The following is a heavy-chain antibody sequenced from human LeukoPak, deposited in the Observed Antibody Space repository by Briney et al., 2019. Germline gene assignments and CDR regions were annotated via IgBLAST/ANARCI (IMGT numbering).Heavy chain of an antibody. V-gene: IGHV1-69*13. CDR1: GGTFSSYA. CDR3: ARGYGDSSGYPLYFDY. CDR2: IIPIFGTA. Sequence: RASVNVSCKASGGTFSSYAISWVRQAPGQGLEWMGGIIPIFGTANYAQKFQGRVTITADESTSTAYMELSSLRSEDTAVYYCARGYGDSSGYPLYFDYWGQGTLVTVSS. J-gene: IGHJ4*02. D-gene: IGHD3-22*01.